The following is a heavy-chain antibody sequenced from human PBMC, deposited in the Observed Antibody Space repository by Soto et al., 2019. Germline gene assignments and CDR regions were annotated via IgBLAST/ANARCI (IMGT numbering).Heavy chain of an antibody. J-gene: IGHJ4*02. Sequence: SETLSLTCTVSGASISAGSYYWSWKRQPPGKGLEWIGYIYYSGSTNYNPSLKSRVTISVDTSKNQFSLKLSSVTAADTAVYYCARVSSITIFASYYFDYWGQGTLVTVSS. CDR2: IYYSGST. V-gene: IGHV4-61*01. D-gene: IGHD3-3*01. CDR3: ARVSSITIFASYYFDY. CDR1: GASISAGSYY.